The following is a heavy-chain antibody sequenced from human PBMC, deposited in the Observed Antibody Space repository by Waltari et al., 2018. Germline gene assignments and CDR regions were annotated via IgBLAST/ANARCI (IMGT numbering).Heavy chain of an antibody. Sequence: QVQLQESGTGLVKPSPTMSRTCTVSGGSISSGSYYRSWNRQPAGKGLEWIGRIYTSGSTNYNPSLKSRVTISVDTSKNPFSLKLSSVTAADTAVYYCASTYSSSWYYFDYWGQGTLVTVSS. V-gene: IGHV4-61*02. D-gene: IGHD6-13*01. CDR1: GGSISSGSYY. CDR2: IYTSGST. J-gene: IGHJ4*02. CDR3: ASTYSSSWYYFDY.